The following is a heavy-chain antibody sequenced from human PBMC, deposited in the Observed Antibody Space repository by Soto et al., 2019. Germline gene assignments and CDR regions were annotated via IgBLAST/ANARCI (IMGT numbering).Heavy chain of an antibody. CDR1: GYTRTELS. Sequence: ASVKASCKVSGYTRTELSMHWVRQAPGKGLEWMGGFDPEDGETIYEQKFQGRVTMTEDTSTDTAYMELSSLRSEDNAAYYCATASVARNTPYFQHWGQGTRVTVS. J-gene: IGHJ1*01. V-gene: IGHV1-24*01. CDR3: ATASVARNTPYFQH. D-gene: IGHD6-19*01. CDR2: FDPEDGET.